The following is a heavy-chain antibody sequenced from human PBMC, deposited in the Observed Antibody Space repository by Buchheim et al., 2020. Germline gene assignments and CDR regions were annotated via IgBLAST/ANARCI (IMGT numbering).Heavy chain of an antibody. D-gene: IGHD3-16*02. CDR3: AKPYDYVWGRYRPFFDY. J-gene: IGHJ4*02. CDR1: GLTFDRYA. Sequence: EVQLLESGGGLVQPGGSLRLSCAASGLTFDRYAMSWVRQAPGKGLEWVSAISGSGGNTYYADSVKGRFTISRDNSKNTLYLQMNSLRAEDTAVYYCAKPYDYVWGRYRPFFDYWGQGTL. CDR2: ISGSGGNT. V-gene: IGHV3-23*01.